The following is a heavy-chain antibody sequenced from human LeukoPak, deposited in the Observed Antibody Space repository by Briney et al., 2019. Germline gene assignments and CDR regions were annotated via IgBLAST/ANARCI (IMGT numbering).Heavy chain of an antibody. CDR1: GFTLDDYG. J-gene: IGHJ4*02. CDR2: INWNGGST. Sequence: PGGSLRLSCAASGFTLDDYGMSWVRQAPGKGLEWVSGINWNGGSTGYADSVKGRFTISRDNAKNSLYLQMNSLRAEDTALYYCATQRREDVLLWFGESYYFDYWGQGTLVTV. CDR3: ATQRREDVLLWFGESYYFDY. D-gene: IGHD3-10*01. V-gene: IGHV3-20*04.